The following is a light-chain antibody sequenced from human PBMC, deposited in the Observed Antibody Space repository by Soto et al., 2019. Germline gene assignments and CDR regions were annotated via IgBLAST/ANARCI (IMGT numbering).Light chain of an antibody. Sequence: QSALTQPASVSGSPGQSITISCTGTNSDVGRFNLVSWYQHHPDKAPKLMIFGVTKRPSGVSNRFSGSKSGNTASLPISGLQAEDEADYYCCSYATGGTYVFGTGTKLTVL. CDR1: NSDVGRFNL. J-gene: IGLJ1*01. V-gene: IGLV2-23*02. CDR3: CSYATGGTYV. CDR2: GVT.